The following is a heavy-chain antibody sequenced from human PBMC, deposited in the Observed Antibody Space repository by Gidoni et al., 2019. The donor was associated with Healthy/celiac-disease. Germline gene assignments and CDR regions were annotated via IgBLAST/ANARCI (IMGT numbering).Heavy chain of an antibody. Sequence: QVQLVESGGGVVQPGRSMILPCAASGFTFSSYGLHWVRQAPGKGLEWVAVISYDGSNKYYADSVKGRFTISRDNSKNTLYLQMNSLRAEDTAVYYCAKEALIAAAAAFDYWGQGTLVTVSS. CDR1: GFTFSSYG. CDR3: AKEALIAAAAAFDY. J-gene: IGHJ4*02. CDR2: ISYDGSNK. D-gene: IGHD6-13*01. V-gene: IGHV3-30*18.